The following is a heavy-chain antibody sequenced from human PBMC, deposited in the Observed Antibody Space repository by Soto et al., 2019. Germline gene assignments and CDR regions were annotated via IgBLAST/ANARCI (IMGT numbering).Heavy chain of an antibody. V-gene: IGHV3-23*01. CDR3: AKDGYNPVKMNYFDY. CDR2: ISGSGGST. D-gene: IGHD5-12*01. Sequence: PGGSLRLSCAASGFTFSSYAMSWVRQAPGKGLEWVSAISGSGGSTYYADSVKGRFTISRDNSKNTLYLQMNSLRAEDTAVYYCAKDGYNPVKMNYFDYWGQGTLVTVSS. CDR1: GFTFSSYA. J-gene: IGHJ4*02.